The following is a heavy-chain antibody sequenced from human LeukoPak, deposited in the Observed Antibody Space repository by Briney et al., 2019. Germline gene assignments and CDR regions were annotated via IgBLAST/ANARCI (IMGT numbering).Heavy chain of an antibody. CDR2: IDPSGGST. J-gene: IGHJ5*02. V-gene: IGHV1-46*01. CDR3: ARDLGLRGVTNWFDP. CDR1: AYTFSSYL. Sequence: ASVKVSCKASAYTFSSYLLHWVRQAPGQGLEWMGIIDPSGGSTGYAQKFQGRVTMTRDTSTSIVYMELSSLRSEDTAVYYCARDLGLRGVTNWFDPWGQGTLVTVSS. D-gene: IGHD3-10*01.